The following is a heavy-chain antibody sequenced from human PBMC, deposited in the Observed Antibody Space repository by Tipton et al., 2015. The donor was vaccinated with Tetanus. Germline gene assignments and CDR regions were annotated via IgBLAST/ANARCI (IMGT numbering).Heavy chain of an antibody. CDR2: IWYDGSNK. Sequence: SLRLSCAASGFTFSSYGMHWVRQAPGKGLEWVAVIWYDGSNKYYADSVKGRFTISRDNSKNTLYLQMNSLRAEDTAVYYCARDGFLNIHDLWSGFPPLDYWGQGTLVTVSS. V-gene: IGHV3-33*01. J-gene: IGHJ4*02. D-gene: IGHD3-3*01. CDR3: ARDGFLNIHDLWSGFPPLDY. CDR1: GFTFSSYG.